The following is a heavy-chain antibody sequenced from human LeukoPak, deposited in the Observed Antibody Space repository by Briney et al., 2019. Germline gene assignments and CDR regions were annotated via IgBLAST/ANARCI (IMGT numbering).Heavy chain of an antibody. V-gene: IGHV1-2*02. Sequence: VSVKVSCKASGYTFTAYYMHWVRQAPGQGLEWMGWINPNSGGTNYAQKFQGRVTMTRDTSISTAYMELSRLRSDDTAVYYCARSYYDILTGVINWFDPWGQGTLVTVSS. D-gene: IGHD3-9*01. J-gene: IGHJ5*02. CDR1: GYTFTAYY. CDR2: INPNSGGT. CDR3: ARSYYDILTGVINWFDP.